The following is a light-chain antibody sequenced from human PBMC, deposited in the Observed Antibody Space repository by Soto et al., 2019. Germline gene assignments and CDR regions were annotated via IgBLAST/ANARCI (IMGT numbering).Light chain of an antibody. CDR1: QSISGY. V-gene: IGKV1-39*01. CDR3: QQSYSTPLT. CDR2: AAF. J-gene: IGKJ4*01. Sequence: DIQMTQSPSSLSASVGDRVTITCRASQSISGYLNWYQQKPGKAPKLLIFAAFSLQSGVPSRFSGSGSGTDFTLTINSLQPEDFATYYCQQSYSTPLTFGGGTTVEIK.